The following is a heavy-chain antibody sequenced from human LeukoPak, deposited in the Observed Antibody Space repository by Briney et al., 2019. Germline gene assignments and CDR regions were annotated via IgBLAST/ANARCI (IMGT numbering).Heavy chain of an antibody. CDR1: GFTFSNAW. CDR2: IKSKTDGGTT. V-gene: IGHV3-15*01. J-gene: IGHJ4*02. CDR3: TTVSRGSTYYFDY. Sequence: PGGSLRLSCAASGFTFSNAWMSWVRQAPGKGLEWVGRIKSKTDGGTTDYAAPVKGRFTISRDDSKNTLYLQMNSLKTEDTAVYYCTTVSRGSTYYFDYWGQGTLVTVSS. D-gene: IGHD3-10*01.